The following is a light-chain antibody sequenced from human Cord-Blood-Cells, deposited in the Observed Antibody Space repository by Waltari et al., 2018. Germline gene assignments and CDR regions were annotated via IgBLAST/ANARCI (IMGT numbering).Light chain of an antibody. J-gene: IGKJ1*01. CDR2: GAS. CDR3: QQYNNWPPWT. Sequence: EIVMTQSPATLSVSLGDRATLSCRASQSVSSNLAWYQQKPGQARRLLIYGASTRATGIPARFSGSGSGTEFTLTISSLQSEDFAVYYCQQYNNWPPWTFGQGTKVEIK. CDR1: QSVSSN. V-gene: IGKV3-15*01.